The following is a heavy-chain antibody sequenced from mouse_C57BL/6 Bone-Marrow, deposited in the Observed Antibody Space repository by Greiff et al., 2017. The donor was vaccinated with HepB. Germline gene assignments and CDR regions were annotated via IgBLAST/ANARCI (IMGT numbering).Heavy chain of an antibody. J-gene: IGHJ4*01. Sequence: QVQLQQPGAELVKPGASVKMSCKASGYTFTSYWITWVKQRPGQGLEWIGDIYPGSGSTNYNEKFKSKATLTVDTSSSTAYMQLSSLTSEDSAVYYCAREDYYGSSYDRGDYWGQGTSVTVSS. V-gene: IGHV1-55*01. CDR1: GYTFTSYW. CDR2: IYPGSGST. D-gene: IGHD1-1*01. CDR3: AREDYYGSSYDRGDY.